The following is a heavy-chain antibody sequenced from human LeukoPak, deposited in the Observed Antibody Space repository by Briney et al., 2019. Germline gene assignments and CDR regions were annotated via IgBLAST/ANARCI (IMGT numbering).Heavy chain of an antibody. V-gene: IGHV4-34*01. CDR1: GGSFSGYY. D-gene: IGHD3-10*01. CDR3: ARDRLLWFGGSYYYGMDV. Sequence: SETLSLTCAVYGGSFSGYYWSWARQPPGKGLEWVGEINHSGSTNYNPSLKSRVTISVDTSKNQFSLKLSSVTAADTAVYYCARDRLLWFGGSYYYGMDVWGKGTTVTVSS. J-gene: IGHJ6*04. CDR2: INHSGST.